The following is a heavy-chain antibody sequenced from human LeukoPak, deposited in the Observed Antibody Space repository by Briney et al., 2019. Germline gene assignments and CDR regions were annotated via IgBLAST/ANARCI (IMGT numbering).Heavy chain of an antibody. J-gene: IGHJ4*02. CDR2: IYYSGST. CDR3: ARGKYYFDY. CDR1: GGSINSYY. V-gene: IGHV4-59*01. Sequence: SETLSLTCTVSGGSINSYYWSWIRQSPGKGLEWIGYIYYSGSTNYNPSLKSRVTISVDTSKNEFSPKLSSVTAADTAVYYCARGKYYFDYWGQGTLVTVSS.